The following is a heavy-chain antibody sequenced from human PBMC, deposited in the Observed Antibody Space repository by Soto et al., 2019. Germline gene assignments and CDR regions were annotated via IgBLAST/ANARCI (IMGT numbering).Heavy chain of an antibody. D-gene: IGHD6-6*01. CDR3: ARGSFSISYYYGMDV. CDR2: IWYDGSNK. Sequence: GGSLRLSCAASGFTFSSYGMHWVRQAPGKGLEWVAVIWYDGSNKYYADSVKGRFTISRDNSKNTLYLQMNSLRAEDTAVYYCARGSFSISYYYGMDVWGQGTTVTVSS. CDR1: GFTFSSYG. J-gene: IGHJ6*02. V-gene: IGHV3-33*01.